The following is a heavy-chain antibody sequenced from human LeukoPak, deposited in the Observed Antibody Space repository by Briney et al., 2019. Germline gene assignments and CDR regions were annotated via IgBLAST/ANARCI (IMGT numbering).Heavy chain of an antibody. CDR3: ASLVGAHTSGDY. Sequence: ASVKVSCKASGYTFTSYGISWVRQAPGQGLEWMGIINPSGGSTSYAQKFQGRVTMTRDTSTSTVYMELSSLRSEDTAVYYCASLVGAHTSGDYWGQGTLVTVSS. CDR1: GYTFTSYG. J-gene: IGHJ4*02. V-gene: IGHV1-46*01. CDR2: INPSGGST. D-gene: IGHD1-26*01.